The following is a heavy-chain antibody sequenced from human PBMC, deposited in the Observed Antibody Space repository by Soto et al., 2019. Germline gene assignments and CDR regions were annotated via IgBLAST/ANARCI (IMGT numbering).Heavy chain of an antibody. CDR2: IKQDGSEK. J-gene: IGHJ4*02. V-gene: IGHV3-7*01. Sequence: PGVSLRLSCAASGFTFSSYWMSWVRQAPGKGLEWVANIKQDGSEKYYVDSVKGRFTISRDNAKNSLYLQMNSLRAEDTAVYYCARPRGYEIFDYCGQGTLVTVSS. CDR1: GFTFSSYW. D-gene: IGHD5-12*01. CDR3: ARPRGYEIFDY.